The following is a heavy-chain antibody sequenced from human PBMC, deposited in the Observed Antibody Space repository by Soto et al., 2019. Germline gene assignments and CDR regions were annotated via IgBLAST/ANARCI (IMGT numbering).Heavy chain of an antibody. Sequence: PWGGLLVACASSGFTFSIYGMHWVRQAPGKGLEWVAVISYDGSNKYYADSVKGRFTISRDNSKNTLYLQMNSLRAEDTAVYYCPKDRQQLVYYFEYWGQGTMVTVSS. CDR2: ISYDGSNK. CDR1: GFTFSIYG. J-gene: IGHJ4*02. CDR3: PKDRQQLVYYFEY. D-gene: IGHD6-13*01. V-gene: IGHV3-30*18.